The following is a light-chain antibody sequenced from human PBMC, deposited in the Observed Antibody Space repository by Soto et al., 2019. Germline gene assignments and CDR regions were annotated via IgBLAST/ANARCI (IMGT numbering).Light chain of an antibody. CDR3: ETWDSNPHVV. V-gene: IGLV1-40*01. J-gene: IGLJ2*01. CDR1: SSNIGAGYD. CDR2: GNS. Sequence: QSVLTQPPSVSGAPGQRVTISCTGSSSNIGAGYDVHWYQQLPGTAPKLLIYGNSNRPSGVPDRFSGSKSGTSASLAITGLQAEDEADYYCETWDSNPHVVFGGGTKLTVL.